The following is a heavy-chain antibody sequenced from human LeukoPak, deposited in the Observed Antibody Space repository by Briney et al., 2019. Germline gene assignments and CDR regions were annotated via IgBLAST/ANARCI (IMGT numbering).Heavy chain of an antibody. J-gene: IGHJ5*02. CDR1: GGSISNYY. CDR3: ASSNLGSRGQYDP. V-gene: IGHV4-59*01. D-gene: IGHD3-10*01. CDR2: IHSNGGA. Sequence: PSETLSPTCTVSGGSISNYYWSWIRQPPGKGLEWVGFIHSNGGANYNASLNSRATISRDTSRSQVSLKLTSVTAADTAVYYCASSNLGSRGQYDPWGQGTRVTVSS.